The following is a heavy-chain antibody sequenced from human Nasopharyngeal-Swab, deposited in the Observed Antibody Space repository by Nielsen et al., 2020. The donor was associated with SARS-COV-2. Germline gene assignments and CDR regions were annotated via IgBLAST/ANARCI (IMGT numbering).Heavy chain of an antibody. CDR3: AKDLRGPYFF. D-gene: IGHD2/OR15-2a*01. J-gene: IGHJ4*02. V-gene: IGHV3-48*01. CDR1: GFTFSTYN. Sequence: GESLKISCAASGFTFSTYNMNWVRQAPGRGLEWISYISSGSSNIYYADSVKGRFTISRDNSKNTLSLQMNSLRAEDTAVYYCAKDLRGPYFFWGQGTLVTVSS. CDR2: ISSGSSNI.